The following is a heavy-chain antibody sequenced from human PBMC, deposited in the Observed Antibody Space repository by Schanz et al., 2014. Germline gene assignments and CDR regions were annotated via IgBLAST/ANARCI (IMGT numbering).Heavy chain of an antibody. CDR2: MNESHSTI. J-gene: IGHJ4*02. V-gene: IGHV3-23*04. Sequence: EVQLVESGGGLVQPGGSLRLSCAASGFTFTNYAMSWVRQAPGKGLEWVSAMNESHSTIYYADSVRGRFTISRDNAENTLFLQMNSLRAEDTAVYYCARKVVATIGGYYDNWGQGTLVTVSS. CDR1: GFTFTNYA. D-gene: IGHD5-12*01. CDR3: ARKVVATIGGYYDN.